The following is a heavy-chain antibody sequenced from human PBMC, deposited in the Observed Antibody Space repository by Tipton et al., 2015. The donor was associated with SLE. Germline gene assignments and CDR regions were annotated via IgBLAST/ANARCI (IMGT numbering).Heavy chain of an antibody. CDR3: ARDVSLTGYSYYFDY. CDR1: GGSISSYY. CDR2: IYYSGST. J-gene: IGHJ4*02. Sequence: LSLTCTVSGGSISSYYWSWIRQPPGKGLEWIGYIYYSGSTNYNPSLKSRVTISVDTSKNQFSLKLSSVTAADTAVYYCARDVSLTGYSYYFDYWGQGTLVTVSS. D-gene: IGHD3-9*01. V-gene: IGHV4-59*01.